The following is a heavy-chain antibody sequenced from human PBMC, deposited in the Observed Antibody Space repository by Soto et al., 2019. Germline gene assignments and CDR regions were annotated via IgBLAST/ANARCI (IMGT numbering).Heavy chain of an antibody. Sequence: QGQLVESGGGVVQPGRSLSLSCVASGFTFSSYGMHWVRQAPGKGLEWVAIISYDGSNTYYADSVKGRFTISRDNSKNTLYLQMNSLRAEDTSVYYCAKEGGLSGSYYISSSYYFDYWGQGTLVTVSS. D-gene: IGHD1-26*01. CDR3: AKEGGLSGSYYISSSYYFDY. J-gene: IGHJ4*02. V-gene: IGHV3-30*18. CDR1: GFTFSSYG. CDR2: ISYDGSNT.